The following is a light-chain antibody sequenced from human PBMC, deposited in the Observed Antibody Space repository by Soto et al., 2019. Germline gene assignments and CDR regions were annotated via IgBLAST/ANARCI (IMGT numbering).Light chain of an antibody. V-gene: IGKV1-5*03. Sequence: DIQMTQSPSTLSASVGDRVTITCRASQSISTWLAWYQQKPGKAPNLLIFQASNLETGVPSRFSGSGSGTEFTLTISSVQPGDFGTYYCQQYNSYPWTFGRGTKVVIK. J-gene: IGKJ1*01. CDR2: QAS. CDR1: QSISTW. CDR3: QQYNSYPWT.